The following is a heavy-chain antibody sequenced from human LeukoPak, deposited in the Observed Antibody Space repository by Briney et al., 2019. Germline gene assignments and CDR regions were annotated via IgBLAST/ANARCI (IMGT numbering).Heavy chain of an antibody. Sequence: ASVKVSCKVSGSTLSEFAIHWVRQAPGKGLEWMGGFDLEDDERRYSEKLQDRVTMTEDTSTDTAYMFLSSLRSEDTAVYYCATEVEYDSNGYLVDYWGQGTLVTVSS. CDR1: GSTLSEFA. CDR3: ATEVEYDSNGYLVDY. D-gene: IGHD3-22*01. CDR2: FDLEDDER. V-gene: IGHV1-24*01. J-gene: IGHJ4*02.